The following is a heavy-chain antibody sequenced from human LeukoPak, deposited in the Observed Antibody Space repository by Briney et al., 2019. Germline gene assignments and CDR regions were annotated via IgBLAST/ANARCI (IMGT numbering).Heavy chain of an antibody. CDR1: GFSSSNYA. D-gene: IGHD3-22*01. CDR2: ISSTSTFI. CDR3: ARDYFDSSDYPQTYYYYYMDV. J-gene: IGHJ6*03. V-gene: IGHV3-21*01. Sequence: GGSLRLTCAVSGFSSSNYAMNWVRQAPGKGLEWVASISSTSTFIYSADSVKGRFTISRDTAKNSLFLQMNSLRAEDTAIYYCARDYFDSSDYPQTYYYYYMDVWGKGTTVTVSS.